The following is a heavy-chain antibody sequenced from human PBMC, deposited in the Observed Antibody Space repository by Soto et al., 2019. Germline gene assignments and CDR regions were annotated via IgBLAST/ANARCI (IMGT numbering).Heavy chain of an antibody. CDR3: ARGGYCSSTSCPGFDP. CDR1: GYTFTSYY. V-gene: IGHV1-46*01. Sequence: ASVKVSCKASGYTFTSYYMHWVRQAPGQGLEWMGIINPSGGSTSYAQKSQGRVTMTRDTSTSTVYMELSSLRSEDTAVYYCARGGYCSSTSCPGFDPWGQGTLVTVSS. CDR2: INPSGGST. J-gene: IGHJ5*02. D-gene: IGHD2-2*01.